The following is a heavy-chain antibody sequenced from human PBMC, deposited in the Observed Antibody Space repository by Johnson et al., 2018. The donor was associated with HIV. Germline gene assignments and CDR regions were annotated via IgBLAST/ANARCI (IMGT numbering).Heavy chain of an antibody. J-gene: IGHJ3*02. CDR3: AKGGTVTTDAFDI. Sequence: VQLVESGGGVVQPGRSLRLSCAASGFTFSSHGMHWVRQAPGKGLEWVSLISWDGGSTYYADSVKGRFTISRDNSKNSLYLQMNSLRTEDTALYYCAKGGTVTTDAFDIWGQGTMVTVSS. D-gene: IGHD4-17*01. V-gene: IGHV3-43*01. CDR2: ISWDGGST. CDR1: GFTFSSHG.